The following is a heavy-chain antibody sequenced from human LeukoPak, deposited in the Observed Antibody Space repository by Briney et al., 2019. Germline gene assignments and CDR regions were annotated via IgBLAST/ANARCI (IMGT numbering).Heavy chain of an antibody. CDR2: ITWDGGST. J-gene: IGHJ4*02. CDR1: GYTFDDYA. D-gene: IGHD3-10*01. V-gene: IGHV3-43D*03. Sequence: GGSLRLSCAASGYTFDDYAMHWVRQAPGKGLEWVSLITWDGGSTYYADSVKGRFTISRDNSKNSLYLQMNSLRADDTSLYYCAKDMAAYYYASGNIDYWGQGTLVTVSS. CDR3: AKDMAAYYYASGNIDY.